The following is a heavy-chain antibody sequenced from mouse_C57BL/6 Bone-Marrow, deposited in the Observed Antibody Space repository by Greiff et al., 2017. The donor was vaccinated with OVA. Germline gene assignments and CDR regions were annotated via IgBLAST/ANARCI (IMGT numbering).Heavy chain of an antibody. CDR2: IDPSDSYT. D-gene: IGHD1-1*01. CDR3: ARIPTYYDSSYGYFDV. J-gene: IGHJ1*03. Sequence: QVQLQQPGAELVRPGTSVKLSCKASGYTFTSYWMHWVKQRPGQGLEWIGVIDPSDSYTNYNQKFKGKATLTVDTSSSTAYMQLSSLTSEDSAVYYCARIPTYYDSSYGYFDVWGTGTTVTVSS. CDR1: GYTFTSYW. V-gene: IGHV1-59*01.